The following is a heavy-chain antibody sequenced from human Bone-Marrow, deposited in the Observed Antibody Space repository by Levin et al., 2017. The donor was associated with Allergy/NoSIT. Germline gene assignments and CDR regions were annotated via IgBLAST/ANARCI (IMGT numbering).Heavy chain of an antibody. D-gene: IGHD6-13*01. CDR3: ARNGVGTAAGTP. CDR2: IYSGGDT. V-gene: IGHV3-66*01. J-gene: IGHJ4*02. CDR1: GFTVSRNY. Sequence: GGSLRLSCAASGFTVSRNYMSWVRQAPGKGLEWVSLIYSGGDTQYADSVKGRFTISRDNSKNTLYLQMNRLRADDAAVYYCARNGVGTAAGTPWGQGTLVTVSS.